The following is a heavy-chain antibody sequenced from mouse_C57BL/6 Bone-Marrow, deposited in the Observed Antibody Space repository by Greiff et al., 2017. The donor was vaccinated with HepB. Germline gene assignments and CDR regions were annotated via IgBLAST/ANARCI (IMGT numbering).Heavy chain of an antibody. V-gene: IGHV1-80*01. CDR3: ARNYYGSSSHWYFDV. D-gene: IGHD1-1*01. CDR2: IYPGDGDT. Sequence: QVQLQQSGAELVKPGASVKISCKASGYAFSSYWMNWVKQRPGKGLEWIGQIYPGDGDTNYNGKFKGKATLTADKSSSTAYMQLSNLTSEDSAVYFCARNYYGSSSHWYFDVWGTGTTVTVSS. CDR1: GYAFSSYW. J-gene: IGHJ1*03.